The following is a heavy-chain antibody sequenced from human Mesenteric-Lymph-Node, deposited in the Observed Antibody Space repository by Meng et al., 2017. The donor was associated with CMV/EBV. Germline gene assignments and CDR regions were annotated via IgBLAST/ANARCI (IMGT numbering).Heavy chain of an antibody. CDR1: GYSFTSYW. D-gene: IGHD6-13*01. V-gene: IGHV5-51*01. Sequence: GESLKISCKGSGYSFTSYWIGWVRQMPGKGLEWMGVIYPGDSDTSYSPSFQGQVTISADKSISTAYLQWSSLKAWDTAIYYCARRRSIAAAGTISYFDYWGQGTLVTVSS. J-gene: IGHJ4*02. CDR2: IYPGDSDT. CDR3: ARRRSIAAAGTISYFDY.